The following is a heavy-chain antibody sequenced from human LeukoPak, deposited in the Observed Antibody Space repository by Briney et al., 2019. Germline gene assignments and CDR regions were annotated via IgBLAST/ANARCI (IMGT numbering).Heavy chain of an antibody. CDR3: ARDFSSSSTVYYYHHMDV. J-gene: IGHJ6*03. CDR1: GGSISSDY. D-gene: IGHD6-6*01. V-gene: IGHV4-59*01. CDR2: IYDSGST. Sequence: SETLSLTCAVSGGSISSDYWSWVRQPPGKGLGWSGCIYDSGSTNYNTSLKSRVTISVDTSNHQFSLNLSSVTAPDTALYYCARDFSSSSTVYYYHHMDVWGKGTTVTVSS.